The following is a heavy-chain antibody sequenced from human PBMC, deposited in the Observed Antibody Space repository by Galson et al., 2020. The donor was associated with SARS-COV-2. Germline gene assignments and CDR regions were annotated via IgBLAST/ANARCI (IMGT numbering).Heavy chain of an antibody. J-gene: IGHJ4*02. V-gene: IGHV1-18*04. CDR2: LSAYTGNT. CDR3: ARDRLGYCSGGSCYRGAQIDY. Sequence: ASVKVSCKASGYTFTSYGISWVRQAPGHGLEWMGWLSAYTGNTNYAQKLQGRVTMTTDTSTSTAYMELRSLRSDDTAVYYCARDRLGYCSGGSCYRGAQIDYWGQETLVTVSS. D-gene: IGHD2-15*01. CDR1: GYTFTSYG.